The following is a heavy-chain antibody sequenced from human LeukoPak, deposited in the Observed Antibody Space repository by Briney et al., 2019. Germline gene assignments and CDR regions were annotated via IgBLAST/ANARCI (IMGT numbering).Heavy chain of an antibody. J-gene: IGHJ4*02. CDR3: ARGQKTTVD. CDR1: GGSISSSLYH. V-gene: IGHV4-39*07. CDR2: IYYTGTT. D-gene: IGHD4-23*01. Sequence: SETLSLTCTVSGGSISSSLYHWGWIRQSPGKNLEWLGSIYYTGTTHYNPFLKSRVTISVDTSKNQFSLNLSSVTAADTAVYYCARGQKTTVDWGQGTLVTVSS.